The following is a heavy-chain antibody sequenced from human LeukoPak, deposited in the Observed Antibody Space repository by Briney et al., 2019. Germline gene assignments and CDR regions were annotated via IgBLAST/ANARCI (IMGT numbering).Heavy chain of an antibody. Sequence: ASVKVSCKASGYTFTGYYMHWVRQAPGQGLEWMGWINPNSGGTNYAQKFQGRVTMTRDTSISTAYMELSRLRSDDTAVYYCARDGAVTTGSYWYFDLWGRGTLVTVSS. D-gene: IGHD4-11*01. V-gene: IGHV1-2*02. J-gene: IGHJ2*01. CDR3: ARDGAVTTGSYWYFDL. CDR2: INPNSGGT. CDR1: GYTFTGYY.